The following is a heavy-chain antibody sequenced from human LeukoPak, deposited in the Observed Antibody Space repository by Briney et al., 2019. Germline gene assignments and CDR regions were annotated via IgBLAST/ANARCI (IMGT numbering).Heavy chain of an antibody. J-gene: IGHJ4*02. CDR1: GGSISSSY. V-gene: IGHV4-59*01. CDR2: TYYSGNT. D-gene: IGHD3-3*01. Sequence: SETLSLTCTVSGGSISSSYWHWIRKPPGKGLEWIGFTYYSGNTNYNPSLKSRLTISLDTSKMQFSLKLSSVTAADTAVYYCARIGDFWSGYFDYWGQGTLVTVSS. CDR3: ARIGDFWSGYFDY.